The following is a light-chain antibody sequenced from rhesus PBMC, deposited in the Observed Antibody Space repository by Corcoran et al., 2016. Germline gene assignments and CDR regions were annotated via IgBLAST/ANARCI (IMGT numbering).Light chain of an antibody. V-gene: IGKV1-74*01. J-gene: IGKJ3*01. CDR3: QQGYDTPFS. CDR1: ENVNNY. CDR2: QAS. Sequence: DIQMTQSPSSLSASVGDRVTITCRESENVNNYLNWYQQKPGKAPKFLISQASTLQSGVPSRFTGSGSGTDYTFTLSSRQTEDVATYYCQQGYDTPFSFGPGTKVDLK.